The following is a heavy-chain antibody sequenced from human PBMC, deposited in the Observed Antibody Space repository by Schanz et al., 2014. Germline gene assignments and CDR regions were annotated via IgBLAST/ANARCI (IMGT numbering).Heavy chain of an antibody. J-gene: IGHJ4*02. D-gene: IGHD5-12*01. CDR3: ARQGGYAPFDY. Sequence: QVQLQESGPGLVKPSETLSLTCTVSGGSISSYYWNWIRQPPGKGLEWIGYIYHSGTTNYNPSLKGGVTMSVDTPKTHFSRKLTSVTAADTAVYYCARQGGYAPFDYWGQGTLVTVSS. V-gene: IGHV4-59*08. CDR1: GGSISSYY. CDR2: IYHSGTT.